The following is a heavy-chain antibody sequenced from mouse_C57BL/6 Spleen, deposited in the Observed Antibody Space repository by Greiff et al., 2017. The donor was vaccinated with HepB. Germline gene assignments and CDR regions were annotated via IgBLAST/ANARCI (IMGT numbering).Heavy chain of an antibody. J-gene: IGHJ4*01. CDR3: ARSDYYGSNLYYAMDY. D-gene: IGHD1-1*01. CDR2: IDPSDSYT. CDR1: GYTFTGYW. Sequence: QVQLQQPGAELVRPGTSVKLSCKASGYTFTGYWMHWVKQRPGQGLEWIGVIDPSDSYTNYNQKFKGKATLTVDTSSSTAYMQLSSLTSEDSAVYYCARSDYYGSNLYYAMDYWGQGTSVTVSS. V-gene: IGHV1-59*01.